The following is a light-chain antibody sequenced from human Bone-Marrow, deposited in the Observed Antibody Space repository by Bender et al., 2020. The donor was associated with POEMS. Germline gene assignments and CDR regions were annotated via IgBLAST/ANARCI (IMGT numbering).Light chain of an antibody. CDR1: SGDIGGYNL. Sequence: QSALTQPPSASGSPGQSVTISCTGTSGDIGGYNLVSWYQQPPGKAPKLMFYEVKKRPAGAPHRSAASNAGKAAPLTVSGLQTDEEADYYCSSVGSTNKVFGTGTKVTVL. CDR2: EVK. CDR3: SSVGSTNKV. J-gene: IGLJ1*01. V-gene: IGLV2-8*01.